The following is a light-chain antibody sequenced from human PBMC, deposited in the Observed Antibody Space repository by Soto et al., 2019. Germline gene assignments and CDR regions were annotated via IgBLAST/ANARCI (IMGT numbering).Light chain of an antibody. CDR1: QSVTSN. V-gene: IGKV3-15*01. J-gene: IGKJ5*01. CDR2: GAS. CDR3: QQYTRSSSIT. Sequence: EIVMTQSPATLSVSPGERLTLSCRASQSVTSNLAWYQQKPGQAPILLIFGASTRATGLPARFSGSGSVIDFTLTISGLEPDDFAMYYCQQYTRSSSITFGQGTRLEI.